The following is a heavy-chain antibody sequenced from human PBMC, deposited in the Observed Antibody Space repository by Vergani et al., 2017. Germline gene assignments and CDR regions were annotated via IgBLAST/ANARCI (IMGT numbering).Heavy chain of an antibody. J-gene: IGHJ4*02. D-gene: IGHD4-11*01. CDR3: AGVLDYSDYGRSLFADY. Sequence: EVQLVESGGGLVQPGGSLRLSCAASGFTFSSYSMNWVRQAPGKGLEWVSYISSSSSTIYYADSVKGRFTISRDNAKNSLYLQMNSLRAEDTAVYYCAGVLDYSDYGRSLFADYWGQGSLVTVSS. CDR2: ISSSSSTI. V-gene: IGHV3-48*01. CDR1: GFTFSSYS.